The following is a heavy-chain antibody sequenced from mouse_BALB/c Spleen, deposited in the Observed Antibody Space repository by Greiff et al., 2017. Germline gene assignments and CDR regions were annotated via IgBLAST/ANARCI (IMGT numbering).Heavy chain of an antibody. Sequence: DVHLVESGGGLVKPGGSLKLSCAASGFTFSSYAMSWVRQSPEKRLEWVAEISSGGSYTYYPDTVTGRFTISRDNAKNTLYLEMSSLRSEDTAMYYCARASYGNYEGYAMDYWGQGTSVTVSS. V-gene: IGHV5-9-4*01. CDR2: ISSGGSYT. CDR3: ARASYGNYEGYAMDY. CDR1: GFTFSSYA. D-gene: IGHD2-1*01. J-gene: IGHJ4*01.